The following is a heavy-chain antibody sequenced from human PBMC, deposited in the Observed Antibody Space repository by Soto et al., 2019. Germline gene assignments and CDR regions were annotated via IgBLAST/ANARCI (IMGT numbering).Heavy chain of an antibody. D-gene: IGHD5-18*01. J-gene: IGHJ4*02. Sequence: QVQLVESGGGVVQPGRSLRLSCAASGFTFSSYGMHWVRQAPGKGLEWVAVISYDGSNKYYAESVKGRFTISRDNSKNTLYLQMNSLRAEDTAVYYCAKGSTAMTYFDYWGQGTLVTVSS. CDR3: AKGSTAMTYFDY. CDR1: GFTFSSYG. V-gene: IGHV3-30*18. CDR2: ISYDGSNK.